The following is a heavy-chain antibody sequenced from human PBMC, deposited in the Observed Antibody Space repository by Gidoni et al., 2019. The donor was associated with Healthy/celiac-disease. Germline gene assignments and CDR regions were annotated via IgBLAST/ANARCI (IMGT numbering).Heavy chain of an antibody. CDR1: GFTFSSYA. J-gene: IGHJ6*02. V-gene: IGHV3-23*01. D-gene: IGHD2-2*01. Sequence: EVQLLESGGGLVQPGGSLRPSCAASGFTFSSYAMSWVRQAPGKGLEWVSAISGSGGSTYYADSVKGRFTISRDNSKNTLYLQMNSLRAEDTAVYYCAKVLEGDIVVVPAANYYYYGMDVWGQGTTVTVSS. CDR2: ISGSGGST. CDR3: AKVLEGDIVVVPAANYYYYGMDV.